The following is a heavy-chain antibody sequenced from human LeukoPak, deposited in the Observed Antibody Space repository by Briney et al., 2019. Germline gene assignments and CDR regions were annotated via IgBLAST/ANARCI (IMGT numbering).Heavy chain of an antibody. Sequence: GGSLGLSCAASGFTFSSYAMSWVRQAPGKGLEWVSAISGSGGSTYYADSVKGRFTISRDNSKNTLYLQMNSLRAEDTAVYYCARLGLTGYSTDPDYWGQGTLVTVSS. CDR3: ARLGLTGYSTDPDY. J-gene: IGHJ4*02. V-gene: IGHV3-23*01. CDR2: ISGSGGST. D-gene: IGHD3-9*01. CDR1: GFTFSSYA.